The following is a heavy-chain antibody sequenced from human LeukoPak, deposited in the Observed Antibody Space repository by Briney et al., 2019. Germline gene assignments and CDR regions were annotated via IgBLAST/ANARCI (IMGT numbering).Heavy chain of an antibody. J-gene: IGHJ2*01. CDR1: GFTFSAYA. V-gene: IGHV3-23*01. D-gene: IGHD3-9*01. Sequence: TGGSLRLSCAASGFTFSAYAMSWVRQAPGKGREWVSAISRSGSSTDYADSVKGRFTISRDNSKTTLYLQMNSLRPEDTAVYYCAKGGDILTGYYLYWYFDLWGRGTLVTVSS. CDR3: AKGGDILTGYYLYWYFDL. CDR2: ISRSGSST.